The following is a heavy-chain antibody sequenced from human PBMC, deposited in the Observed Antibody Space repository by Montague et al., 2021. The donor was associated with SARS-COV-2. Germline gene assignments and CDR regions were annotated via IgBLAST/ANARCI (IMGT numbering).Heavy chain of an antibody. CDR1: GASISRSDYY. CDR2: IHYIGHT. CDR3: ARLLPDGTVVATDIPFDS. V-gene: IGHV4-39*01. J-gene: IGHJ4*02. Sequence: SETLSLTCNVSGASISRSDYYWAWIRQPPGKGLELIGSIHYIGHTYYSPSLESRVTISVDTSENQFSLKLRSVIAADTAVHYCARLLPDGTVVATDIPFDSWGQGTLVTVSS. D-gene: IGHD2-21*02.